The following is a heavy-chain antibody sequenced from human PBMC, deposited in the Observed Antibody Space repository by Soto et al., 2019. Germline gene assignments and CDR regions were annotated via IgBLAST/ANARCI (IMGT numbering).Heavy chain of an antibody. CDR1: GFSLSTSGVG. D-gene: IGHD3-10*01. Sequence: QITLKESCPTLVKPTQTLTLTCTCSGFSLSTSGVGVGWIRQPPGKALEWLAPISWDDDKRYSPSLKSRLTLTTSTSKDQVVLTMTNMDPVDTATYYCAHNSGFITMVRLDYWFQGTLVTVS. CDR3: AHNSGFITMVRLDY. J-gene: IGHJ4*02. CDR2: ISWDDDK. V-gene: IGHV2-5*02.